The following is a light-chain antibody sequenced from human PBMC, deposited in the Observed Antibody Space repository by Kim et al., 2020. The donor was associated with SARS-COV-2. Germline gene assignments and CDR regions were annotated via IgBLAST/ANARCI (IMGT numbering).Light chain of an antibody. CDR1: GSDVGTYNY. Sequence: GQSITISCTGTGSDVGTYNYVAWYQQYPDTGPKVMIYDVSERPSGVSNRFSGSKSGNTASLTISGLQAEDEADYYCSSYTSSSTLVFGGGTKVTVL. J-gene: IGLJ2*01. V-gene: IGLV2-14*04. CDR3: SSYTSSSTLV. CDR2: DVS.